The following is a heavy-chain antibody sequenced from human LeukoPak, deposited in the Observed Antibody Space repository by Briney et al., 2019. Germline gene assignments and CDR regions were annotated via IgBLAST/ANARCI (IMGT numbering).Heavy chain of an antibody. CDR2: MSSSGGAI. J-gene: IGHJ3*02. CDR3: ARDMTTLVYAFDI. CDR1: GFTFSDYY. D-gene: IGHD1-1*01. V-gene: IGHV3-11*01. Sequence: GGSLRLSCAASGFTFSDYYMSWIRQAPGKGLEWVSYMSSSGGAIYYADSVKGRFTISRDNAKNSLYLQMNSLRAEDTAVYYCARDMTTLVYAFDIWGQGTMVTVSS.